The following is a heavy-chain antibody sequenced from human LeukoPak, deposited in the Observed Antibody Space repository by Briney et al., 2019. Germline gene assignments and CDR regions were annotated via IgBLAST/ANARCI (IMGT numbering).Heavy chain of an antibody. CDR1: GFTFSRYA. J-gene: IGHJ4*02. V-gene: IGHV3-21*01. D-gene: IGHD3-22*01. CDR2: ITASSSYI. CDR3: ANGPDSNDY. Sequence: GGSLRLSCAASGFTFSRYAMSWVRQAPGKGLEWVSSITASSSYIYYADSVKGRFTISRDNAKNSLYLQMNSLRAEDTAVYYCANGPDSNDYWGQGTLVIVSS.